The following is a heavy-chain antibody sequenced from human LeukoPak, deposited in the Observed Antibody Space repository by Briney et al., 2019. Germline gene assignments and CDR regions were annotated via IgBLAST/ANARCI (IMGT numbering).Heavy chain of an antibody. CDR1: GGSISSSSYY. CDR2: ISYSGST. J-gene: IGHJ5*02. V-gene: IGHV4-39*01. Sequence: SETLSLTCTVSGGSISSSSYYGGWIRQPPGKGLEWIGGISYSGSTYYNPSLKSRVTIYVDTSKNQFSLKLSSVTAADTAVYYCARHGLSGVSLRINWFDPWGRGTLVTVSS. D-gene: IGHD1-26*01. CDR3: ARHGLSGVSLRINWFDP.